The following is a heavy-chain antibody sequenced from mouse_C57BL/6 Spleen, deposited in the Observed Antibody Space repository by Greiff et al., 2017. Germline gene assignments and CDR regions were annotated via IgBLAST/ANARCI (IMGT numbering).Heavy chain of an antibody. CDR1: GYTFTSYD. Sequence: ESGPELVKPGASVKLSCKASGYTFTSYDINWVKQRPGQGLEWIGWIYPRDGSTKYNEKFKGKATLTVDTSSSTAYMELHSLTSEDSAVYFCARSDYGSSSPFDYWGQGTTLTVSS. V-gene: IGHV1-85*01. D-gene: IGHD1-1*01. CDR2: IYPRDGST. CDR3: ARSDYGSSSPFDY. J-gene: IGHJ2*01.